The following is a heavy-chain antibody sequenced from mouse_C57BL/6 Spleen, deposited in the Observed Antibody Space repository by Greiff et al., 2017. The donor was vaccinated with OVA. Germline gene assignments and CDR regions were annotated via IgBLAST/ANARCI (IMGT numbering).Heavy chain of an antibody. CDR3: TRGTTVVGVWYFDV. Sequence: EVQLQQSGTVLARPGASVKMSCKTSGYTFTSYWMHWVKQRPGQGLEWIGAIDPGNSDTSYNQKFKGKAVLTAATSASTAYMELSSLTNEDSAVYYCTRGTTVVGVWYFDVWSTGTTVTVSS. CDR1: GYTFTSYW. V-gene: IGHV1-5*01. CDR2: IDPGNSDT. J-gene: IGHJ1*03. D-gene: IGHD1-1*01.